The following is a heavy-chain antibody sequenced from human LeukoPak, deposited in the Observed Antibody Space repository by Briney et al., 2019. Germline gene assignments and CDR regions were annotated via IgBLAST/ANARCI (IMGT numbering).Heavy chain of an antibody. CDR1: GFTVNSYY. CDR2: TYSGGST. Sequence: GGSLRLSCAASGFTVNSYYMSWVRQAPGKGLEWVSLTYSGGSTYYADSVKGRFTISRDNSKNTLYLQMNSLRAEDTAVYYCARGPVSYYYGMDVWGKGTTVTVSS. V-gene: IGHV3-53*01. CDR3: ARGPVSYYYGMDV. D-gene: IGHD4-23*01. J-gene: IGHJ6*04.